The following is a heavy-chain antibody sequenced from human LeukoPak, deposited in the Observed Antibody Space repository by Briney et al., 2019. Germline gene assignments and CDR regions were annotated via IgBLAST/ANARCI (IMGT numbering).Heavy chain of an antibody. D-gene: IGHD6-25*01. CDR3: ARGAATGAYDY. V-gene: IGHV3-7*03. CDR1: GFTFSSSW. Sequence: GGSLRLSCAASGFTFSSSWMSWVRQAPGKGLEWLANIKQDGSEKNYVDSVKGRFTIYRDNAKNSLYLQMNSLRAEDTGVYYCARGAATGAYDYWGQGTLVTVSS. J-gene: IGHJ4*02. CDR2: IKQDGSEK.